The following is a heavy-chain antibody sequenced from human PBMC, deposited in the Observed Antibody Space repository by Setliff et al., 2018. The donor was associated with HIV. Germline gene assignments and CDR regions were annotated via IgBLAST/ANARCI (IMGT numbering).Heavy chain of an antibody. D-gene: IGHD2-2*01. J-gene: IGHJ4*02. CDR3: TTDQDFVVVPAAFY. CDR2: IKSKTDGGTT. CDR1: GFTFSNAW. Sequence: GGSLRLSCAASGFTFSNAWMSWVRQAPGKGLEWVGRIKSKTDGGTTDYAAPVKGRFTISRDDSKNTLYLQMNSLKTEDTAVYYCTTDQDFVVVPAAFYWGQGTLVTVSS. V-gene: IGHV3-15*01.